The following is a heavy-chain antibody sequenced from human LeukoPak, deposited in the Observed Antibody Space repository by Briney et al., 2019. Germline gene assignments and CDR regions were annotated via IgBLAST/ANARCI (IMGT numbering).Heavy chain of an antibody. V-gene: IGHV4-59*01. J-gene: IGHJ6*03. D-gene: IGHD2-2*03. CDR2: IYYSGGT. Sequence: SETLSLTCTVSGGSISSYYWSWIRQPPGKGLEWIGYIYYSGGTNYNPSLKSRVTISVDTSKNQFSLKLSSVTAADTAVYYCARGPHHGYCSSTNCYLSYYYMDVWGKGTTVTVSS. CDR3: ARGPHHGYCSSTNCYLSYYYMDV. CDR1: GGSISSYY.